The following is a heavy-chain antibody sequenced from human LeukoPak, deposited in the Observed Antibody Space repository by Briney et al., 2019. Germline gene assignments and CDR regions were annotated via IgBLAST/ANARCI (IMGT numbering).Heavy chain of an antibody. CDR2: INQDGSEN. CDR1: GFMFSSYW. Sequence: GGSLRLACAASGFMFSSYWMSWVRQAPRKGLEWVANINQDGSENDYVDSVKGRFTISRDNAKNSLYLQMNSLRAEDTAVYYCARDQLAYYYDSSGYPGVDAFDIWGQGTMVTVSS. CDR3: ARDQLAYYYDSSGYPGVDAFDI. J-gene: IGHJ3*02. D-gene: IGHD3-22*01. V-gene: IGHV3-7*01.